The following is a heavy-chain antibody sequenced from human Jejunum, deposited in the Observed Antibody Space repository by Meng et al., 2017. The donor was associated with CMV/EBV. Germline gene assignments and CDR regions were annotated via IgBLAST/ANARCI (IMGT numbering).Heavy chain of an antibody. Sequence: ISRGGYYWSWIRQPPGKGLEWIGHISYGGSTYYNPSLKSRLTISVDTSNSQFSLRLSSVTAADTAVYYCARDSDYVWGSYRYRYLDYWGQGTLVTVSS. J-gene: IGHJ4*02. CDR1: ISRGGYY. CDR2: ISYGGST. D-gene: IGHD3-16*02. V-gene: IGHV4-30-4*01. CDR3: ARDSDYVWGSYRYRYLDY.